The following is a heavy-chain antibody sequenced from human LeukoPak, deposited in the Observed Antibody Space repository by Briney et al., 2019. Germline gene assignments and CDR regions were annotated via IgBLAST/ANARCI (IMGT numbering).Heavy chain of an antibody. Sequence: GGSQRPSCAASGFTFSSYWMSWVRQAPGKGLEWVANIKQDGSEKYYVDSVKGRFTISRGNAKNSLYLQMNSLRAEDTAVYYCARDDYDFWSGYQRYFDYWGQGTLVTVSS. D-gene: IGHD3-3*01. CDR2: IKQDGSEK. CDR3: ARDDYDFWSGYQRYFDY. J-gene: IGHJ4*02. V-gene: IGHV3-7*01. CDR1: GFTFSSYW.